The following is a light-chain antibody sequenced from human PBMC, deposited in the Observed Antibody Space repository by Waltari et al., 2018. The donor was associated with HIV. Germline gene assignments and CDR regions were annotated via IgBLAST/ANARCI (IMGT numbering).Light chain of an antibody. V-gene: IGLV2-14*01. CDR2: DVS. CDR1: SSDVGGYNS. J-gene: IGLJ3*02. CDR3: SSYTSSSTRV. Sequence: QSALTQPASVSGSPGQSITISCTGTSSDVGGYNSFSWYQQHPGKSPKLMIYDVSNRPSGVSNRFSGSKSGNTASLTISGLQAEDEADYYCSSYTSSSTRVFGGGTKLTVL.